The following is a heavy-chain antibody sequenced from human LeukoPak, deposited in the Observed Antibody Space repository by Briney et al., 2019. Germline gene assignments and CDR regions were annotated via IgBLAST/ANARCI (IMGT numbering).Heavy chain of an antibody. Sequence: PSETLPPTCTVSGYSISSGYYWGWIRQPPGKGLEWIGSIYHSGSTYYNPSLKSRVTISVDTSKNQFSLRLSSVTAADTAVYYCARLAVATIQGSGWTDHWGQGTLVTVSS. CDR1: GYSISSGYY. V-gene: IGHV4-38-2*02. J-gene: IGHJ4*02. CDR3: ARLAVATIQGSGWTDH. CDR2: IYHSGST. D-gene: IGHD5-12*01.